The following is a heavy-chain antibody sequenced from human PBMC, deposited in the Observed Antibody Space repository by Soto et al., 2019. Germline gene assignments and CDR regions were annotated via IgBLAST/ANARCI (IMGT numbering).Heavy chain of an antibody. CDR2: ISWNSGNI. D-gene: IGHD4-17*01. J-gene: IGHJ6*02. CDR1: GFTFDDYA. Sequence: EVQLVESGGGLVQTGRSLRLSCVASGFTFDDYAMHWVRQAPGKGLEWVSGISWNSGNIGYADSVKGRFTISRDNPKNSLYLQRNSLRAEDTALYYCAKGTVTSFYYYGMDVWGQGTTVTVSS. V-gene: IGHV3-9*01. CDR3: AKGTVTSFYYYGMDV.